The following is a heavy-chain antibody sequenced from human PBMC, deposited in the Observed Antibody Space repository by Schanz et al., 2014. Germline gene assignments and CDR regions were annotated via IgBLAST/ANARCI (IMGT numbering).Heavy chain of an antibody. J-gene: IGHJ3*02. CDR2: IGTSGGT. CDR1: GFIVRSNY. CDR3: ARKMKLGVYGGKGHDSLDI. D-gene: IGHD4-17*01. V-gene: IGHV3-66*01. Sequence: EVQLVESGGGLVQPGGSLRLSCAVSGFIVRSNYMTWVRQAPGKGLEWVSTIGTSGGTNYAESVKGRFTISRDNSKNTLYLQMNTLRAEDTAVYYCARKMKLGVYGGKGHDSLDIWGQGTMVTVSS.